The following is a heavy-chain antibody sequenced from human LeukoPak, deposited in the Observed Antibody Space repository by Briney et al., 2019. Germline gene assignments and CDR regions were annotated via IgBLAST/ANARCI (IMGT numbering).Heavy chain of an antibody. CDR3: AREGPPAAGPPEYNWFDP. J-gene: IGHJ5*02. CDR2: IYSGGST. D-gene: IGHD6-13*01. CDR1: GFTVSSNY. Sequence: PGGSLRLSCAASGFTVSSNYMSWVRQAPGKGLEWVSVIYSGGSTYYADSVKGRFTISRDNSKNTLYLQMNSLRAEDTAVYYCAREGPPAAGPPEYNWFDPWGQGTLVTVSS. V-gene: IGHV3-66*01.